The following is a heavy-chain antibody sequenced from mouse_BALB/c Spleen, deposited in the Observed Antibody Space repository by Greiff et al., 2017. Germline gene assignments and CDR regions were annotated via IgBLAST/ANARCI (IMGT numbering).Heavy chain of an antibody. CDR1: GYTFTSYD. CDR2: IYPGDGST. Sequence: QVQLQQSGPELVKPGASVKISCKASGYTFTSYDINWVKQSPGQGLEWIGWIYPGDGSTKYNEKFKGKATLTADKSSSTAYLQLSSLTSENSAVYFCARGLLPAMDDWGQGTSVTVSS. D-gene: IGHD2-3*01. CDR3: ARGLLPAMDD. V-gene: IGHV1S56*01. J-gene: IGHJ4*01.